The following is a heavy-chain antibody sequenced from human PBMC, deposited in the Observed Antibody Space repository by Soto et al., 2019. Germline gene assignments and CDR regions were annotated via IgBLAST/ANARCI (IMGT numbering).Heavy chain of an antibody. CDR1: GGSISSYY. D-gene: IGHD4-17*01. CDR2: IYYSGST. V-gene: IGHV4-59*08. Sequence: PSETLSLTCTVSGGSISSYYWSWIRQPPGKGLEWIGYIYYSGSTNYNPSLKSRVTISVDTSKNTLYLQMSSLRGEDTAVYYCAKNRGRVTTSWHFDYWGQGTLVTVSS. J-gene: IGHJ4*02. CDR3: AKNRGRVTTSWHFDY.